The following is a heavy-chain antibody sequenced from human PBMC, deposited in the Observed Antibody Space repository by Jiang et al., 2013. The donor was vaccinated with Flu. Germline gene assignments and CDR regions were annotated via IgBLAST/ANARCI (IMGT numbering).Heavy chain of an antibody. D-gene: IGHD1-26*01. V-gene: IGHV1-69*01. CDR1: GDTFISYA. Sequence: SGAEVEKPGSSVKVSCKAFGDTFISYAFSWVRQAPGQGLEWLGGIIPIFSTATYAQKFQGRVTITADEATTTVHMELNSLRSEDTAVYCCARGRFSHYYYMHLWGKGTSVSVSS. CDR2: IIPIFSTA. CDR3: ARGRFSHYYYMHL. J-gene: IGHJ6*03.